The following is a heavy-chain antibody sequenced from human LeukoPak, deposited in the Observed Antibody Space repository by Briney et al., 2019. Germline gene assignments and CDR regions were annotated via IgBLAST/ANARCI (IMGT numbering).Heavy chain of an antibody. CDR2: MNPNSGNT. D-gene: IGHD3-3*01. V-gene: IGHV1-8*01. CDR3: ARVRRVIFGVVIENFDY. CDR1: GYTFTSYD. Sequence: ASVKVSCKASGYTFTSYDINWVRQATGQGLEWMGWMNPNSGNTGYAQKFQGRVTMTRNTSISTAYMELSSLRSEDTAVYYCARVRRVIFGVVIENFDYWDQGTLVTVSS. J-gene: IGHJ4*02.